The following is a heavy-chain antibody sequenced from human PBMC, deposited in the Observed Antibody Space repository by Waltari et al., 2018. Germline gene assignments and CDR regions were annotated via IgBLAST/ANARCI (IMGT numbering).Heavy chain of an antibody. J-gene: IGHJ5*01. CDR1: GFRFREYG. Sequence: QVQLVESGGGVVQPGRSLRPSCAASGFRFREYGMHWVRQAPGKGLEWVGIVLYDGSQKFYAESVKGRFSISRDNSKNMVYLQMNSLTGADSAVYYCVKDLNLHFDFWGQGTPVNVSS. CDR3: VKDLNLHFDF. CDR2: VLYDGSQK. D-gene: IGHD3-9*01. V-gene: IGHV3-30*18.